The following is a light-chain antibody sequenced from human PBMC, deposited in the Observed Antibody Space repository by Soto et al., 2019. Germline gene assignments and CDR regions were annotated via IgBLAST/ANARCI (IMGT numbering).Light chain of an antibody. V-gene: IGKV1-16*01. J-gene: IGKJ1*01. CDR2: SAS. Sequence: DIQMTQSPSSLSASVGDRVTITCRASQGISTYLGWYQQKPGKVPKSLIYSASSLQSGVPSRFSASGSGTEFPLNISDMQPDDFSTYYCQQYYRYPWMFGQGTKVEIK. CDR1: QGISTY. CDR3: QQYYRYPWM.